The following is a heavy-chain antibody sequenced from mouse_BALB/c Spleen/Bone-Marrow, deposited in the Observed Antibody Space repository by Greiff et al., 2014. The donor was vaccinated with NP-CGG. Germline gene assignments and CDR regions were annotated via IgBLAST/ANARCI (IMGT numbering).Heavy chain of an antibody. CDR2: IWGDGST. J-gene: IGHJ4*01. CDR1: GFSVTSYG. Sequence: VQVVESGPGLVAPSQSLSITCTVSGFSVTSYGVSWVRRPPGKGLEWLGVIWGDGSTNYHSALISRLSISKDNSKSQVLLKLNSLQTDDTATYYCAKQEGFSYAMDYWGQGTSVTVSS. CDR3: AKQEGFSYAMDY. V-gene: IGHV2-3*01.